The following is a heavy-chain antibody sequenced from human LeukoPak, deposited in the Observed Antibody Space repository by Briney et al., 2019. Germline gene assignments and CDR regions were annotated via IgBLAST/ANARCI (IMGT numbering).Heavy chain of an antibody. J-gene: IGHJ4*02. CDR3: AREAQGTYKFLD. Sequence: GASVKVSCKASGDTFTGYFVHWVRQAPGQGLDWMGCIKYNGDGANSAQKFQGRVTMTWDTSITTAYMELSSLRSDDTAVYYCAREAQGTYKFLDWGQGTLVTVSS. D-gene: IGHD1-1*01. V-gene: IGHV1-2*02. CDR2: IKYNGDGA. CDR1: GDTFTGYF.